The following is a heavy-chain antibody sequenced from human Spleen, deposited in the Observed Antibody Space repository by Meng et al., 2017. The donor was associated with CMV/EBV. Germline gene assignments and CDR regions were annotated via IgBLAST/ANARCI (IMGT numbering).Heavy chain of an antibody. CDR1: GYTFTGYY. CDR3: ARALRFLEWLSQGLSLDY. Sequence: ASVKVSCKASGYTFTGYYMHWVRQAPGQGLQWMGIIYPTGGSTRYAQKFQGRVTMTTDTSTSTAYMELRSLTSDDTTVYYCARALRFLEWLSQGLSLDYWGQGTMVTVSS. V-gene: IGHV1-46*01. CDR2: IYPTGGST. D-gene: IGHD3-3*01. J-gene: IGHJ4*02.